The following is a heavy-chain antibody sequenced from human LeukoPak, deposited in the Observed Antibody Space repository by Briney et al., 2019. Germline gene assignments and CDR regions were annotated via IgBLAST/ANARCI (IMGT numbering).Heavy chain of an antibody. J-gene: IGHJ4*02. CDR3: ARRMYYDSSGYGVDY. CDR2: INPNSGGT. V-gene: IGHV1-2*02. CDR1: GYTFTVYY. Sequence: ASVRVSSTPSGYTFTVYYMHWGRQAPGQGVEGMGWINPNSGGTNYTQKFQGRVTMTRDTSISTAYMELSRLRSDDTAVYYCARRMYYDSSGYGVDYWGQGTLVTVSS. D-gene: IGHD3-22*01.